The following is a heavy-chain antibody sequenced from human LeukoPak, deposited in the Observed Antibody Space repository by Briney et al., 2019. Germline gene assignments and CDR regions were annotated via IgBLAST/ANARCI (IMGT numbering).Heavy chain of an antibody. D-gene: IGHD6-13*01. CDR3: AKGAAAGKVAWFDP. CDR2: ITGYGAT. CDR1: GFIFSNFA. V-gene: IGHV3-23*01. J-gene: IGHJ5*02. Sequence: GGSVRLSCVASGFIFSNFAMMWVRQAPGTEVHGVSTITGYGATFYVESVRGRLTIFRDTSMNTLFLQMNSLGAEDTAVYHCAKGAAAGKVAWFDPWGQGTLVTVSS.